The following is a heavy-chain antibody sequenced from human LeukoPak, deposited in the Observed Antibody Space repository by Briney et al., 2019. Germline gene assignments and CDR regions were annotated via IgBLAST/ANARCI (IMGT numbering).Heavy chain of an antibody. J-gene: IGHJ6*03. D-gene: IGHD2-2*01. V-gene: IGHV3-7*01. CDR1: GLTFTSYW. CDR3: ASSTSIYYFYYYYMDV. CDR2: IKQDGSEK. Sequence: PGGSLRLSCAASGLTFTSYWMSWVRQAPGKGLEWVANIKQDGSEKYYVDSVKGRFTISRDNAKNSLYLQMNSLRAEDTAVYYCASSTSIYYFYYYYMDVWGKGTTVTVSS.